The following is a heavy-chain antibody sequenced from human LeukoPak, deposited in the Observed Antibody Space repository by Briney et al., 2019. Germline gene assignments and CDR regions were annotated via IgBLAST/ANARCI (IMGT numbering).Heavy chain of an antibody. V-gene: IGHV4-59*08. CDR1: GGSISNFY. CDR2: IHYTGST. Sequence: SETLSLTCTVSGGSISNFYWNWIRQPPGKGLEWIGYIHYTGSTDYNPSLKSRVTISVDTSKNQFSLKLTSVTAADTSVYYCARALSGAWFDPWGQGTLVTVSS. CDR3: ARALSGAWFDP. J-gene: IGHJ5*02. D-gene: IGHD1-26*01.